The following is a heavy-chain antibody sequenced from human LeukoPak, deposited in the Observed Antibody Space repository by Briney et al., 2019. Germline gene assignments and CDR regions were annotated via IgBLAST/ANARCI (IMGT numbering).Heavy chain of an antibody. J-gene: IGHJ4*02. D-gene: IGHD3-3*01. Sequence: PGASVKVSCKASGGTFSSYAISWVRQAPGQGLEWMGGIIPIFGTANYAQKFQGRVTITADESTSTAYMELSSLRSEDTAVYYCARDFPNPFPLESGLDCWGQGTRVTVSS. V-gene: IGHV1-69*13. CDR3: ARDFPNPFPLESGLDC. CDR2: IIPIFGTA. CDR1: GGTFSSYA.